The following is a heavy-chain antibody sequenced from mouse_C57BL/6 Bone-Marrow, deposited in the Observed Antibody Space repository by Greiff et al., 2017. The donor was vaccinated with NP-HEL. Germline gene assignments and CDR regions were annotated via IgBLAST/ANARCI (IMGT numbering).Heavy chain of an antibody. Sequence: EVQRVESGGDLVKPGGSLKLSCAASGFTFSSYGMSWVRQTPDKRLEWVATISSGGSYTYYPDSVKGRFTISRDNAKNTLYLQMSSLKSEDTAMYYCATSGSVKGWFAYWGQGTLVTVSA. CDR3: ATSGSVKGWFAY. J-gene: IGHJ3*01. CDR2: ISSGGSYT. V-gene: IGHV5-6*01. CDR1: GFTFSSYG. D-gene: IGHD3-2*02.